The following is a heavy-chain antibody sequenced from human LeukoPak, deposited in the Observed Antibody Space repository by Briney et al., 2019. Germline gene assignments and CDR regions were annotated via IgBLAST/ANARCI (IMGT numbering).Heavy chain of an antibody. CDR2: ISYDGSNK. CDR3: AKIGLPYAHYQYYMDV. D-gene: IGHD4-17*01. J-gene: IGHJ6*03. Sequence: GGSLRLSCAASGFTFSSYGMHWVRQAPGKGLEWVAVISYDGSNKYYADSVKGRFTISRDNAKNSLFLQMNSLRAEDTAVYYCAKIGLPYAHYQYYMDVWGKGTTVTVSS. V-gene: IGHV3-30*18. CDR1: GFTFSSYG.